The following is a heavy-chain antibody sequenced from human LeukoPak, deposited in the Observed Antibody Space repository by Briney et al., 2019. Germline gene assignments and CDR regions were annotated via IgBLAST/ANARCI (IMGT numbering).Heavy chain of an antibody. J-gene: IGHJ3*02. CDR1: GGSLSRYY. V-gene: IGHV4-59*01. CDR2: IYYSGST. Sequence: SETLSLTRTVSGGSLSRYYWSWIRQPPGKGLEWIGYIYYSGSTNYNPSLKSRVTISVDTSKNQFSLKLSSVTAADTAVYYCARVPPIDAFDIWGQGTMVTVSS. CDR3: ARVPPIDAFDI.